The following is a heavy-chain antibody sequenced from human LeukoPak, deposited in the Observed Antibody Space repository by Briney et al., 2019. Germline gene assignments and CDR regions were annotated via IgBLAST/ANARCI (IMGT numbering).Heavy chain of an antibody. D-gene: IGHD3-22*01. J-gene: IGHJ5*02. CDR1: GGSISSYY. CDR2: IYYSGST. V-gene: IGHV4-59*12. Sequence: PSETLSLTCTVSGGSISSYYWSWIRQPPGKGLEWIGYIYYSGSTNYNPSLKSRVSISVDTSKNQFSLKLSSVTAADTAVYYCARAGGVVVIQNWFDPWGQGTLVTVSS. CDR3: ARAGGVVVIQNWFDP.